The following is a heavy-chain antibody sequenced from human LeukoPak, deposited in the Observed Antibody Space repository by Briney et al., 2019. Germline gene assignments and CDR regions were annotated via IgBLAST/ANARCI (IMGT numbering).Heavy chain of an antibody. Sequence: SETLSLACTVSGGSISSGGYYWSWLRQHPGKGLEWIGYIYYSGSTYYNPSLKRRVTISVDTSKNQFSLKLSSVTAADTAVYYCARVRRYYGSGSSPSWFDPWGQGTLVTVSS. CDR3: ARVRRYYGSGSSPSWFDP. J-gene: IGHJ5*02. D-gene: IGHD3-10*01. V-gene: IGHV4-31*03. CDR2: IYYSGST. CDR1: GGSISSGGYY.